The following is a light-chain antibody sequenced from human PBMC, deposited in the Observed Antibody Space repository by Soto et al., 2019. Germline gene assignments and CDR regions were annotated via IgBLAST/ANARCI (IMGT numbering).Light chain of an antibody. CDR3: NSFTTSSTYV. Sequence: QSVLTQPASVSGSPGQPISISCTGNTSEVGRYNYVSWYQQHPGKAPKLMIYDVSYRPSWVSNRFSGSKSGITASLTISGLQAEDEADYYCNSFTTSSTYVFGTGTKVTVL. CDR2: DVS. V-gene: IGLV2-14*03. J-gene: IGLJ1*01. CDR1: TSEVGRYNY.